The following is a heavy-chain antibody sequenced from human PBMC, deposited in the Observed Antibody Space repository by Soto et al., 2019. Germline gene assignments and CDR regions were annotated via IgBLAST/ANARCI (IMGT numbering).Heavy chain of an antibody. CDR1: GFTVSTNY. CDR2: IYSGDNS. CDR3: ARVGPYCSSTNCHDY. D-gene: IGHD2-2*01. Sequence: GGSLRLSCAASGFTVSTNYMSWVRQAPGKGLEWVSLIYSGDNSDYADSVKGRFTISRDNSKNTVFLQMNSLRAEDTAVYYCARVGPYCSSTNCHDYWGQGTLVTVSS. J-gene: IGHJ4*02. V-gene: IGHV3-66*01.